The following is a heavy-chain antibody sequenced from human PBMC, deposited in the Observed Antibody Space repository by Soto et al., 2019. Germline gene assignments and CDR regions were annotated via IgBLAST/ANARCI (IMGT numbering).Heavy chain of an antibody. CDR3: ARGGIVATVWSPPSKDYYYYGMDV. V-gene: IGHV1-69*13. J-gene: IGHJ6*02. Sequence: ASVKVSCKASGGTFSSYAISWVRQAPGQGLEWMGGIIPIFGTANYAQKFQGRVTITADESTGTGYMELSSQRSEDTAVYYCARGGIVATVWSPPSKDYYYYGMDVWGQGTTVTVSS. CDR2: IIPIFGTA. CDR1: GGTFSSYA. D-gene: IGHD5-12*01.